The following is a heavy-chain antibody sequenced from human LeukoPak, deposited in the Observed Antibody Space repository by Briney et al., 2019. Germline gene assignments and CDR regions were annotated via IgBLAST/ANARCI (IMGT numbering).Heavy chain of an antibody. CDR2: IKQDGSEK. J-gene: IGHJ4*02. Sequence: PGGSLRLSCAASGFTFSSYWMSWVRQAPGKGLEWVANIKQDGSEKYYVDSVKGRFTISRDNAKNSLYLQMNSLRAEDTAVYYCARDGWYHDSSGFYWGQGTLVTVSS. D-gene: IGHD3-22*01. CDR3: ARDGWYHDSSGFY. CDR1: GFTFSSYW. V-gene: IGHV3-7*01.